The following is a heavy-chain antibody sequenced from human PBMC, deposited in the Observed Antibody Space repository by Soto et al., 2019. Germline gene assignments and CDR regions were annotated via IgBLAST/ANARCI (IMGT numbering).Heavy chain of an antibody. CDR3: ARESGDWPLNWFDP. Sequence: PWGSLRLSCAASGFNFTNHWIHFFRQAPGKGLVWVSRITSDGKSKAYAESVKGRFAISRDNAKNTVYLQMNGLTVEDTAVYYCARESGDWPLNWFDPWGQGTLVTVSS. V-gene: IGHV3-74*01. CDR2: ITSDGKSK. J-gene: IGHJ5*02. D-gene: IGHD2-21*02. CDR1: GFNFTNHW.